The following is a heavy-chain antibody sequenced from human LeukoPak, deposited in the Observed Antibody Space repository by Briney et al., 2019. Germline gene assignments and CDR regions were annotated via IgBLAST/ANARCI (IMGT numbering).Heavy chain of an antibody. J-gene: IGHJ5*02. CDR2: IYHSGST. D-gene: IGHD3-10*01. Sequence: SETLSLTCTVSGGSISSGGYYWSWIRQPPGKGLEWIGYIYHSGSTYYNPSLKSRVTISVDRSKNQFSLKLSSVTAADTAVYYCARGGSGSYPSWGQGTLVTVSS. CDR1: GGSISSGGYY. CDR3: ARGGSGSYPS. V-gene: IGHV4-30-2*01.